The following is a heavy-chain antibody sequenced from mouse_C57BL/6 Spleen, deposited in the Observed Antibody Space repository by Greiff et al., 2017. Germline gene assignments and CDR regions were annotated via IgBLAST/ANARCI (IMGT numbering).Heavy chain of an antibody. J-gene: IGHJ3*01. CDR1: GYTFTSYW. CDR2: IDPSDSYT. V-gene: IGHV1-50*01. Sequence: QVQLQQPGAELVKPGASVKLSCKASGYTFTSYWMQWVKQRPGQGLEWIGEIDPSDSYTNYNQKFKGKATLPVDTSSSTAYMQLRSLTSEDSAVYYCARSYYSNYPAWFAYWGQGTLVTVSA. CDR3: ARSYYSNYPAWFAY. D-gene: IGHD2-5*01.